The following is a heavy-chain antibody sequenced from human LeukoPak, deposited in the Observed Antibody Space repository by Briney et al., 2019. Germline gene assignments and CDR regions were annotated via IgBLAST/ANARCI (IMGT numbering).Heavy chain of an antibody. V-gene: IGHV1-46*01. D-gene: IGHD2-2*01. CDR1: GYTFTSYY. Sequence: ASVKVSCKTSGYTFTSYYMHWVRQAPGQGLEWMGIINPSGGSTSYAQKFQGRVTMTRDTSTSTVYMELSSLRSEDTAVYYCARGGWGPAAHNWFDPWGQGTLVTVSS. CDR3: ARGGWGPAAHNWFDP. CDR2: INPSGGST. J-gene: IGHJ5*02.